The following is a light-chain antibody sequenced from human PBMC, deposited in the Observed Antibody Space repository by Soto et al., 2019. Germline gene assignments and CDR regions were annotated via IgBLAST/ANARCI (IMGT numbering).Light chain of an antibody. V-gene: IGLV2-8*01. J-gene: IGLJ3*02. CDR1: RSDVGGYNY. Sequence: QSALTQPPSASGSPGQSVTISCTGTRSDVGGYNYVSWYQQHPGKAPKLLISEVSKRPSGVPDRFSGSKSDNTASLTVSGRQAEDESDYYCSSYAGSNNLGVFGGGTKLTVL. CDR3: SSYAGSNNLGV. CDR2: EVS.